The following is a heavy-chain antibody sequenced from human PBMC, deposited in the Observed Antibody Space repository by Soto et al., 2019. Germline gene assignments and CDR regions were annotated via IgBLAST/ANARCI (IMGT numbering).Heavy chain of an antibody. CDR2: IKSKTDGGTP. CDR3: TTDSYSSIIVVRFDY. Sequence: GGSLRLSCAASGFTFSNAWINWVRQAPWKGLEWVGRIKSKTDGGTPDYAAPVKGRFAISRDDSKNMVHLQMNSLKTEDTGIYYCTTDSYSSIIVVRFDYWGHGTLVTVSS. CDR1: GFTFSNAW. J-gene: IGHJ4*01. V-gene: IGHV3-15*07. D-gene: IGHD3-22*01.